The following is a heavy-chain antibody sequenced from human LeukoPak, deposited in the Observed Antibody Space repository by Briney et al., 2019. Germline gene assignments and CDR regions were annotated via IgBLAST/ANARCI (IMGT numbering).Heavy chain of an antibody. CDR2: IYYSGST. CDR3: ARAVSGRFDY. CDR1: GGSMSPYH. V-gene: IGHV4-59*08. J-gene: IGHJ4*02. D-gene: IGHD6-19*01. Sequence: SETLSLTCTVSGGSMSPYHWGWIRQPPGKGLEWTGYIYYSGSTNYNPSLNSRVTISVDTSKNQFSLRLSSVTAADTAIYYCARAVSGRFDYWGQGTLVTVS.